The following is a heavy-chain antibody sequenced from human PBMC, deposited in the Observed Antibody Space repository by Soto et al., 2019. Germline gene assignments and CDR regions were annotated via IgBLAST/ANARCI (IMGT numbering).Heavy chain of an antibody. Sequence: ASGKVCCKASGGTFSSYAISWVRQAPGQGLEWMGGIIPIFGTANYAQKFQGRVTITADESTSTAYMELSSLRSEDTAVYYCARTYRGYNYRIFDYWGQGTMVAIYS. CDR1: GGTFSSYA. V-gene: IGHV1-69*13. CDR2: IIPIFGTA. CDR3: ARTYRGYNYRIFDY. J-gene: IGHJ4*02. D-gene: IGHD5-12*01.